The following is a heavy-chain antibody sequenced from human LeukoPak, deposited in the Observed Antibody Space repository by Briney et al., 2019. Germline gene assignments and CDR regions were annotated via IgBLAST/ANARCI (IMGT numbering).Heavy chain of an antibody. V-gene: IGHV4-59*08. J-gene: IGHJ4*02. CDR2: IYDSGST. D-gene: IGHD2/OR15-2a*01. CDR1: GGSISHYY. Sequence: SETLSLTRTVTGGSISHYYWSSLRQPPAKRLAWIGDIYDSGSTNYNPSLVRRVTISLHTSQNRLSLKLSSVTAADTAVYYCTSNAAPRGVEYPPAVDYWGQGILVTVSS. CDR3: TSNAAPRGVEYPPAVDY.